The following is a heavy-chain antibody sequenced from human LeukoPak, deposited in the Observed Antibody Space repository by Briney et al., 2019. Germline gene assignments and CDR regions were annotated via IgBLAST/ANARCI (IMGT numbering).Heavy chain of an antibody. CDR2: ISYDGSNK. CDR3: AKDQGYYGSGSYHNGDAY. V-gene: IGHV3-30*18. D-gene: IGHD3-10*01. CDR1: GFTFSSYG. Sequence: GRSLRLSCAASGFTFSSYGMHWVRQAPGKGLEWVAVISYDGSNKYYADSVKGRFTISRDNSKNTLYLQMNSLRAEDTAVYYCAKDQGYYGSGSYHNGDAYWGQGTLVTVSS. J-gene: IGHJ4*02.